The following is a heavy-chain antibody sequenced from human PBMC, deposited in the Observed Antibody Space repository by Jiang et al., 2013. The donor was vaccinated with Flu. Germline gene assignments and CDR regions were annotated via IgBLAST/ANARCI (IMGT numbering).Heavy chain of an antibody. CDR2: IYPGDSDT. J-gene: IGHJ6*02. Sequence: KKPGESLKISCKGSGYSFTSYWIGWVRQMPGKSLEWMGIIYPGDSDTRYSPSFQGQVTISADKSISTAYLQWSSLKASDTAMYYCARCRAARHIRRSYYGMDVWGQGTTVTVSS. D-gene: IGHD6-6*01. V-gene: IGHV5-51*01. CDR1: GYSFTSYW. CDR3: ARCRAARHIRRSYYGMDV.